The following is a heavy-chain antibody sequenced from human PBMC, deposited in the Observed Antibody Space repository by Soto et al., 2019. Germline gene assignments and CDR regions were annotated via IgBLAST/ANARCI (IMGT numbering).Heavy chain of an antibody. CDR3: ARGRIGMATVYWYFDL. Sequence: QVQLVQSGAEVKKPGSSVKVSCKASGGTLSSYAMSWVRQAPGQGLEWMGGIIPIFGTANYAQKFQGRVTITADESTSTAYMELSSLRSEDTAVYYCARGRIGMATVYWYFDLWGRGTLVTVSS. V-gene: IGHV1-69*12. CDR2: IIPIFGTA. J-gene: IGHJ2*01. CDR1: GGTLSSYA. D-gene: IGHD4-4*01.